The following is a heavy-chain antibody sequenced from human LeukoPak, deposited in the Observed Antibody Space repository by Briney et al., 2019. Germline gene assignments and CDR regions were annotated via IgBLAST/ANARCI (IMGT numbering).Heavy chain of an antibody. CDR2: VWYDGNNK. J-gene: IGHJ3*01. Sequence: GGSLRLSCAASGFTFSSYGMHWVRQAPGKGLEWVAVVWYDGNNKYYADSVKGRFTISRDNSKNTLYLLMDSLRVEDTAVYYCARYGAMEARNAFHLWGQGTMVTVSS. D-gene: IGHD1-1*01. CDR1: GFTFSSYG. V-gene: IGHV3-33*01. CDR3: ARYGAMEARNAFHL.